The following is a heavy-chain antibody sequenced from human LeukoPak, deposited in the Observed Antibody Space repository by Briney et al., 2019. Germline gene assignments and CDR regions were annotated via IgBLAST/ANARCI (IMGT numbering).Heavy chain of an antibody. CDR2: ISYDGSNK. D-gene: IGHD3-22*01. V-gene: IGHV3-30-3*01. Sequence: GGSLRLSCTASGFTFSNYDMHWVRQAPGRGLEWVAVISYDGSNKYYADSVKGRFTISRDNSKNTLYLQMNSLRAEDTAVYYCARDRETYYYDSSGELGDWGQGTLVTVSS. CDR1: GFTFSNYD. J-gene: IGHJ4*02. CDR3: ARDRETYYYDSSGELGD.